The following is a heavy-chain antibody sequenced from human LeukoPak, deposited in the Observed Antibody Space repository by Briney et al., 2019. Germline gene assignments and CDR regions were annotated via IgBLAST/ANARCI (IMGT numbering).Heavy chain of an antibody. J-gene: IGHJ4*02. CDR3: AKDRSTVTTPDY. CDR1: GYSFSSYA. V-gene: IGHV3-30*02. CDR2: IRYDGSNK. Sequence: GGSLRLSCAASGYSFSSYAMHWVRQAPGKGLEWVAFIRYDGSNKYYADSVKGRFTISRDNSKNTLYLQMNSLRAEDTAVYYCAKDRSTVTTPDYWGQGTLVTVSS. D-gene: IGHD4-11*01.